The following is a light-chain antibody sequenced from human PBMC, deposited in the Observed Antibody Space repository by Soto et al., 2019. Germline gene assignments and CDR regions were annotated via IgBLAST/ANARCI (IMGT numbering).Light chain of an antibody. CDR3: SSYAGSNNLGV. CDR1: SSDVGGYHS. J-gene: IGLJ1*01. CDR2: EVI. V-gene: IGLV2-8*01. Sequence: QSVLTQPPSASGSPGQSVTISCTGTSSDVGGYHSVSWYQQHPGKAPKLLIYEVIKRPSGVPDRFSGSKSGSTASLTVSGLQAEDEADYYCSSYAGSNNLGVFGTGTKVTVL.